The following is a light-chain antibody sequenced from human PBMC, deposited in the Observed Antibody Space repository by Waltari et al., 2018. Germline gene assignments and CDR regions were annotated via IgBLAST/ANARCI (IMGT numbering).Light chain of an antibody. CDR2: LGS. CDR3: MQALESPS. CDR1: QSLLHSSGYNY. Sequence: IVITHTPLPLPVAPGDPASPSCGSSQSLLHSSGYNYLTWFLQKPGQSPQLLIYLGSIRASGVPDRFSGSGSGTDFTLKITRVEADDVGFYYCMQALESPSFGGGTKVEIK. J-gene: IGKJ4*02. V-gene: IGKV2-28*01.